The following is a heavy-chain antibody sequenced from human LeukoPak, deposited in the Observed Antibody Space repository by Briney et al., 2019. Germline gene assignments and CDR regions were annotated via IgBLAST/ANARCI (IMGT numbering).Heavy chain of an antibody. Sequence: PGGSLRLSCAASRFTFSTYAMSWVRQAPGKGLEWVSTISGSRGSTYYADSVKGRFTISRDNSKNTLYLQMNSLRAEDTAVYYCASILWWPGDFDYWGQGTLVTVSS. CDR2: ISGSRGST. D-gene: IGHD2-21*01. J-gene: IGHJ4*02. V-gene: IGHV3-23*01. CDR1: RFTFSTYA. CDR3: ASILWWPGDFDY.